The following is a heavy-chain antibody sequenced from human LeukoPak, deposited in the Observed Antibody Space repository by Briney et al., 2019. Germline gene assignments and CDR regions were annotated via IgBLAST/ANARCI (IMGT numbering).Heavy chain of an antibody. Sequence: GGSLRLSSAASGFTFSSYAMSWVRQAPGKGLEWVSAISGSGGSTYYADSVKGRFTISRDNSKNTLYLQMNSLRAEDTAVYYCAKVPLSGSYFIDYWGQGTLVTVSS. D-gene: IGHD1-26*01. CDR2: ISGSGGST. CDR3: AKVPLSGSYFIDY. V-gene: IGHV3-23*01. J-gene: IGHJ4*02. CDR1: GFTFSSYA.